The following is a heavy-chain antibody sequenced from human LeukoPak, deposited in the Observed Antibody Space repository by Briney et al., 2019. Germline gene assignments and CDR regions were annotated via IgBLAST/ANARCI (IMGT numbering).Heavy chain of an antibody. J-gene: IGHJ6*02. D-gene: IGHD1-26*01. CDR1: GGSFSGYY. CDR2: INHSGST. V-gene: IGHV4-34*01. CDR3: ARKILVPSYYYGMDV. Sequence: PSETLSLTCAVYGGSFSGYYWSWIRQPPGKGLEWIGEINHSGSTNYNPSLKSRVTISVDTSKNRFSLRLSSVTAADTAVYYCARKILVPSYYYGMDVWGQGTTVTVSS.